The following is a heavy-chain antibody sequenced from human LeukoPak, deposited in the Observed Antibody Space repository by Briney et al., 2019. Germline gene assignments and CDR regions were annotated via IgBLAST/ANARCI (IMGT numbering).Heavy chain of an antibody. CDR2: IYYSGST. CDR3: ARDSYGALDY. D-gene: IGHD1-26*01. V-gene: IGHV4-59*01. J-gene: IGHJ3*01. CDR1: GGSISSYY. Sequence: SETLSLTCTVSGGSISSYYWSWIRQPPGKGLEWIGYIYYSGSTNYNPSLKSRVTISVDTSKNQFSLRLSSVTAADTAVYFCARDSYGALDYWGQGTMVTVSS.